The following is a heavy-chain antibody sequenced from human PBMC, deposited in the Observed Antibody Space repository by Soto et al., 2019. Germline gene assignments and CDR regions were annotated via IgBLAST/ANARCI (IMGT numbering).Heavy chain of an antibody. CDR3: ARWGTTGGLDV. Sequence: QVQLVESGGGVVQPGTSLRLSCVGSGFTFRSYVIHWVRQAPGKGLEWVALTSYDGSNNFYGDSVKGRFTISRDNSRNTVELQMDSLRLEDTALYYCARWGTTGGLDVWGQGTQVSVSS. CDR1: GFTFRSYV. J-gene: IGHJ4*02. D-gene: IGHD3-16*01. V-gene: IGHV3-33*05. CDR2: TSYDGSNN.